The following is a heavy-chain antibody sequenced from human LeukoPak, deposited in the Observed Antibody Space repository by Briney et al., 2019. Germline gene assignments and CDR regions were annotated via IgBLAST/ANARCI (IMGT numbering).Heavy chain of an antibody. Sequence: SETLSLTCTVSGGSISSGGYYWSWIRQPPGKGLEWIGYIYHSGSTYYNPSLKSRVTISVDRSKDQFSLKLSSVTAADTAVYYCARGGGAATAANRDAFDIWGQGTMVTVSS. J-gene: IGHJ3*02. V-gene: IGHV4-30-2*01. CDR2: IYHSGST. D-gene: IGHD2-2*01. CDR3: ARGGGAATAANRDAFDI. CDR1: GGSISSGGYY.